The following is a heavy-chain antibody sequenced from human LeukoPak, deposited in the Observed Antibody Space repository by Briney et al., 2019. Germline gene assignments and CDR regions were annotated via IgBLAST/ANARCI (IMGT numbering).Heavy chain of an antibody. CDR3: AKDADAVLAPDY. CDR2: ITSSGGST. CDR1: GFTFSSSI. Sequence: GGSLRLSCAASGFTFSSSIMNWVRQAPGKGLEWVSTITSSGGSTYYADSVKGRFTISRDNSKNTLFLQMNSLRAEDTAVYYCAKDADAVLAPDYWGQGTLVTVSS. D-gene: IGHD3-3*02. V-gene: IGHV3-23*01. J-gene: IGHJ4*02.